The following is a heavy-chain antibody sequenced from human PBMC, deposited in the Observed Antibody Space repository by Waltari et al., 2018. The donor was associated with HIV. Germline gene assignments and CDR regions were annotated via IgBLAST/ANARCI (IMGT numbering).Heavy chain of an antibody. V-gene: IGHV1-3*01. J-gene: IGHJ6*02. Sequence: QVQLVQSGAEVKKPGASVKVSCKASGYTFTSYAMHWVRQAPGQRLEWMGWINAGNGNTKYSQKFQGRVTITRDTSASTAYMELSSLRSEDTAVYYCAREGDIVVVPAAPRVPSGMDVWGQGTTVTVSS. CDR3: AREGDIVVVPAAPRVPSGMDV. D-gene: IGHD2-2*01. CDR1: GYTFTSYA. CDR2: INAGNGNT.